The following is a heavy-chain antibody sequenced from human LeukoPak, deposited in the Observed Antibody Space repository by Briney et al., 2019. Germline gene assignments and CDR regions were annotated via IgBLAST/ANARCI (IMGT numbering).Heavy chain of an antibody. CDR2: IYYSGST. V-gene: IGHV4-34*01. CDR3: ARLFYYSGVSDWFDP. J-gene: IGHJ5*02. Sequence: PSETLSLTCAVYGGSFSGYYWSWIRQPPGKGLEWIGSIYYSGSTYYNPSLKSRVTISVDTSKNQFSLKLSSVTAADTAVYYCARLFYYSGVSDWFDPWGQGTLVTVSS. D-gene: IGHD4-11*01. CDR1: GGSFSGYY.